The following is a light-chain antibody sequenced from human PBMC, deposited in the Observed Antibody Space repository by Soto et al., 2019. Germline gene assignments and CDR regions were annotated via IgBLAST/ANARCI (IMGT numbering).Light chain of an antibody. CDR3: SSYTSSSIDYV. V-gene: IGLV2-14*01. CDR1: SSDVGGYNY. Sequence: QSALTQPASVSGSPGQSITISCTGTSSDVGGYNYVSWYQQHPGKAPKLMIYEVSNRPSGVSNRFSGSKSGNTDCQTISGLQAEDEADYYCSSYTSSSIDYVFGTGTKVTVL. CDR2: EVS. J-gene: IGLJ1*01.